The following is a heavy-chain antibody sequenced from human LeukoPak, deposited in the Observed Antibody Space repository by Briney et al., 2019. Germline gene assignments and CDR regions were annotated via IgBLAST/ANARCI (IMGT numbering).Heavy chain of an antibody. D-gene: IGHD4-17*01. CDR2: IYYSGST. CDR3: ARGSRKMTTVTLVWFDP. J-gene: IGHJ5*02. Sequence: GSLRLSCAASGFTFSSYSMNWIRQPPGKGLEWIGYIYYSGSTNYNPSLKSRVTISVDTSKNQFSLKLSSVTAADTAVYYCARGSRKMTTVTLVWFDPWGQGTLVTVSS. V-gene: IGHV4-59*01. CDR1: GFTFSSYS.